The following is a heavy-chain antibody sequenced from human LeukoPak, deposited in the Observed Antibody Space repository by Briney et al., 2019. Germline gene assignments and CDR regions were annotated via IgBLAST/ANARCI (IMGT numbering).Heavy chain of an antibody. J-gene: IGHJ5*02. CDR2: ISGSGGST. D-gene: IGHD3-3*01. Sequence: PGGSLRLSCAASGFTFSSYGMDWVRQAPGKGLEWVSAISGSGGSTYYADSVKGRFTISRDNSKNTLYLQMNSLRAEDTAVYYCARIRFLEWSPVRNWFDPWGQGTLVTVSS. CDR3: ARIRFLEWSPVRNWFDP. CDR1: GFTFSSYG. V-gene: IGHV3-23*01.